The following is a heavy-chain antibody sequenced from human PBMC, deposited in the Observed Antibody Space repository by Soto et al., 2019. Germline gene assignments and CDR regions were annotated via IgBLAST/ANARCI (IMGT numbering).Heavy chain of an antibody. CDR1: GFTFSSYS. D-gene: IGHD6-13*01. CDR2: ISSSSSSYI. Sequence: GGSLRLSCAASGFTFSSYSMNWVRQAPGKGLEWVSSISSSSSSYIYYADSVKGRFTISRDNAKNSLYLQMNSLRAEDTAVYYCARIAADGRNYYYGMDVWGQGTRVTVSS. V-gene: IGHV3-21*01. J-gene: IGHJ6*02. CDR3: ARIAADGRNYYYGMDV.